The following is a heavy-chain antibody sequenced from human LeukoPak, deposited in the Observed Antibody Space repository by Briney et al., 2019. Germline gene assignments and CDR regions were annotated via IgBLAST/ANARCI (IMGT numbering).Heavy chain of an antibody. CDR1: GFTFSSYG. CDR2: ISYDGSNK. V-gene: IGHV3-30*18. CDR3: ANKRGLSGYFVY. Sequence: PGGSLRLSCAASGFTFSSYGMHWVRQAPGKGLEWVAVISYDGSNKYYADSVKGRFTISRDNSKNTLYLQMNSLRAEDTAVYYWANKRGLSGYFVYWGQGTLVTVSS. J-gene: IGHJ4*02. D-gene: IGHD3-9*01.